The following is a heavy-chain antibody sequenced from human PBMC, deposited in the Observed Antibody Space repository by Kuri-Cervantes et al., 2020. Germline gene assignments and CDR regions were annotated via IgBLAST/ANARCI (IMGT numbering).Heavy chain of an antibody. Sequence: LPLTCAASGFTFSSYGMHWVRQAPSKGLEWVAVISYDGSNKYYAASVKGRFTISRDNSKNSLYLKMNSLRAEDTAVYYCARDSVYCSGGICYEESPSWFDSWGQGTLVTVSS. CDR2: ISYDGSNK. V-gene: IGHV3-30*03. D-gene: IGHD2-15*01. CDR1: GFTFSSYG. J-gene: IGHJ5*01. CDR3: ARDSVYCSGGICYEESPSWFDS.